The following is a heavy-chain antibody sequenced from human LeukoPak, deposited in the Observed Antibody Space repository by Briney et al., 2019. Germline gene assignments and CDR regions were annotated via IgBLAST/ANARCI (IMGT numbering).Heavy chain of an antibody. CDR2: IYTSGST. V-gene: IGHV4-4*07. CDR3: ARAGYCSSTSRYPDHYWYFDL. Sequence: SETLSLTCTVSGGSISSYYWSWIRQPAGKGLEWIGRIYTSGSTNYNPSLKSRVTMSVDTSKNQFSLKLSSVTAADTAVYYCARAGYCSSTSRYPDHYWYFDLWGPGTLVTVSS. J-gene: IGHJ2*01. D-gene: IGHD2-2*01. CDR1: GGSISSYY.